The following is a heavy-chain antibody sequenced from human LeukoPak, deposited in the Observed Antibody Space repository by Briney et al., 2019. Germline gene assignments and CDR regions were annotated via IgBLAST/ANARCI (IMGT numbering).Heavy chain of an antibody. D-gene: IGHD2-2*01. V-gene: IGHV4-39*07. CDR3: ARDSTPPVSFDY. Sequence: SETLSLTCTVSGGSISSSSYYWGWIRQPPGKGLEWIGSIYYSGSTYYNPSLKSRVTVSVDTSKNQFSLKLSSVTAADTAVYYCARDSTPPVSFDYWGQGTLVTVSS. CDR2: IYYSGST. CDR1: GGSISSSSYY. J-gene: IGHJ4*02.